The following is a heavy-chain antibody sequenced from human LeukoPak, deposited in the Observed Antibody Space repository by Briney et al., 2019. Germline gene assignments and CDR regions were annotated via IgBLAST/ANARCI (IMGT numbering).Heavy chain of an antibody. CDR1: GASISSYY. J-gene: IGHJ4*03. CDR2: IYYSGSI. CDR3: ARGQTPAGPANRPRYFDY. Sequence: SETLSLTCTVSGASISSYYWSWIRQPPGKGLEWIGDIYYSGSIKYNPSLKSRVTMSVDTSKNQFSLKLSSVTAADTAVYYCARGQTPAGPANRPRYFDYWGQGTLVTVSS. V-gene: IGHV4-59*12.